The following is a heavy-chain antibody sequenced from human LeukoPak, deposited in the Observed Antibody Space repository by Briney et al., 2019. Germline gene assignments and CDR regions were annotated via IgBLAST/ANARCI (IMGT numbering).Heavy chain of an antibody. D-gene: IGHD3-22*01. CDR1: GYTFTSYY. J-gene: IGHJ4*02. Sequence: ASVKVSCKASGYTFTSYYMHWVRQAPGQGLEWMGIINPSGGSTSYAQKFQGRVTMTRDTSTSTVYMGLSSLGSEDTAVYYCARDGFPYYYDSSGYSLDYWGQGTLVTVSS. V-gene: IGHV1-46*01. CDR2: INPSGGST. CDR3: ARDGFPYYYDSSGYSLDY.